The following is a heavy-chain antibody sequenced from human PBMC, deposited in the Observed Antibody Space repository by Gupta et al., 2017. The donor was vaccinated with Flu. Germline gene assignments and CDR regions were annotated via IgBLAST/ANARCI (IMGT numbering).Heavy chain of an antibody. J-gene: IGHJ6*02. D-gene: IGHD6-19*01. CDR1: GGSISSDY. CDR3: ARSGPGVGYSSSDYYYLYGLDV. V-gene: IGHV4-59*01. CDR2: IHYSGST. Sequence: QVQLQESGPGLVKPSETLSLTCTVSGGSISSDYWSWVRQPPGKRMEWIGYIHYSGSTNDNPSLKSRVTIAVGTSKTQFSRKLSSVSAADTAVYYWARSGPGVGYSSSDYYYLYGLDVWGQGTTVTVS.